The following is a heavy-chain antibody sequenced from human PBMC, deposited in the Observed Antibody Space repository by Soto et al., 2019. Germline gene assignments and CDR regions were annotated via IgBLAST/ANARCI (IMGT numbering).Heavy chain of an antibody. V-gene: IGHV1-3*01. Sequence: QVQLVQSGAEVKKPGASVKISCKTSGYTFTSYALHWVRQAPGQRLEWMGWINAGNGNTKYSQKFQGRVIITRDTYASTANLELRSLRSEDKAVYYCARDSGGMDVWGQGTTVTVS. CDR2: INAGNGNT. J-gene: IGHJ6*02. CDR3: ARDSGGMDV. CDR1: GYTFTSYA.